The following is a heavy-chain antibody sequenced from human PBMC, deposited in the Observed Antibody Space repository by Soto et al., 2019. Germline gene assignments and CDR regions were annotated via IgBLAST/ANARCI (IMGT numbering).Heavy chain of an antibody. D-gene: IGHD2-2*02. CDR1: GFTFSSYA. J-gene: IGHJ3*02. CDR2: ITTDGEGK. V-gene: IGHV3-74*01. CDR3: ATIPLYGGSDAFDI. Sequence: LRLSCAASGFTFSSYAMSWVRQAPGKGLVWVSRITTDGEGKSYAESVKGRFIISRDNAKNSLYLQMNSLRAEDTALYYCATIPLYGGSDAFDIWGQGTMVTVSS.